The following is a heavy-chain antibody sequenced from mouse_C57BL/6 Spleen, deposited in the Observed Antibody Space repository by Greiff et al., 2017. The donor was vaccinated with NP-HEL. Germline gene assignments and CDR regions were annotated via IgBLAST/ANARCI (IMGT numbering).Heavy chain of an antibody. V-gene: IGHV5-4*03. CDR3: ARVVATRWYFDV. Sequence: EVKLMESGGGLVKPGGSLKLSCAASGFTFSSYAMSWVRQTPEKRLEWVATISDGGSYTYYPDNVKGRFTISRDNAKNNLYLQMSHLKSEDTAMYYCARVVATRWYFDVWGTGTTVTVSS. J-gene: IGHJ1*03. D-gene: IGHD1-1*01. CDR2: ISDGGSYT. CDR1: GFTFSSYA.